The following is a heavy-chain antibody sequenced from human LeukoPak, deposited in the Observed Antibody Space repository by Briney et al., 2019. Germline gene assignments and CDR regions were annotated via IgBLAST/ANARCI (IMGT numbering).Heavy chain of an antibody. CDR3: AREYNYASLGTGGYYFDY. CDR1: GFTFSDYY. CDR2: ISSSGSSI. D-gene: IGHD5-18*01. V-gene: IGHV3-11*01. Sequence: GGSLRLSCAASGFTFSDYYMSWIRQAPGKGLEWVSYISSSGSSIYYADSVKGRFTISRDNAKNSLYLQMNSLRAEDTAVYYCAREYNYASLGTGGYYFDYWGQGTLVTVSS. J-gene: IGHJ4*02.